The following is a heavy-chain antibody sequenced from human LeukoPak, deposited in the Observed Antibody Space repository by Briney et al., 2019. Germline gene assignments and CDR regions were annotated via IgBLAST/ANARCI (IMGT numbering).Heavy chain of an antibody. V-gene: IGHV1-69*06. Sequence: SVHVSCKASAGMFNTYAISWVRQAPGHGLEWMGRIAPLSATPSQSQWIQVRATITADISTNTVYLDLSSLRSEDTALYFCAGDPPGTPVGFDVWGQGTMVTVSS. CDR2: IAPLSATP. CDR1: AGMFNTYA. CDR3: AGDPPGTPVGFDV. D-gene: IGHD3-10*01. J-gene: IGHJ3*01.